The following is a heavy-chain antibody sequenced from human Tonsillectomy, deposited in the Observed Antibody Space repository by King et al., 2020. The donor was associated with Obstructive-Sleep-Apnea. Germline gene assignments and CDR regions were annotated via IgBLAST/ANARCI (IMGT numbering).Heavy chain of an antibody. CDR2: INHSGST. CDR3: ARGDCSSTSCSSTLINY. Sequence: VQLQQWGAGLLKPSETLSLTCAVYGGSFSGYFWSWIRQPPGKGLEWIGEINHSGSTNYNPSLKSRLTISVDTSKNQFSLNLRSVTAADTAVYYFARGDCSSTSCSSTLINYWGQGTLVTVSS. V-gene: IGHV4-34*01. D-gene: IGHD2-2*01. J-gene: IGHJ4*02. CDR1: GGSFSGYF.